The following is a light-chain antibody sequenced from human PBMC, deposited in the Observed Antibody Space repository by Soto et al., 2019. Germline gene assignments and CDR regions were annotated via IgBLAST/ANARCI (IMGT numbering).Light chain of an antibody. J-gene: IGKJ1*01. CDR1: QGISRY. CDR2: AAS. V-gene: IGKV1-9*01. Sequence: IQLTQSPSSLSAYVGDRVTITCRASQGISRYLAWYQQKPGKAPNLLIRAASTLRSGVPSRFSGSGSGTDFTLTISSLQPEDFATYYCQHYGGMWAFGQGTKLEIK. CDR3: QHYGGMWA.